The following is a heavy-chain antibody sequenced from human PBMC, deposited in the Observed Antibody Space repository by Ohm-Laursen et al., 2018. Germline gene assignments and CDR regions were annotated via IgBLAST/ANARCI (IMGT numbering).Heavy chain of an antibody. D-gene: IGHD4-17*01. V-gene: IGHV3-23*01. CDR1: GFTFTNYA. CDR3: AKDKSTVTTKDAFGI. CDR2: ISGSGGST. Sequence: SLRLSCAASGFTFTNYAMNWVRQAPGKGLEWVSAISGSGGSTYYADSVKGRFTISRDNSKNTLYLQMNTLRAEDTAVYYCAKDKSTVTTKDAFGIWGQGTMVTVSS. J-gene: IGHJ3*02.